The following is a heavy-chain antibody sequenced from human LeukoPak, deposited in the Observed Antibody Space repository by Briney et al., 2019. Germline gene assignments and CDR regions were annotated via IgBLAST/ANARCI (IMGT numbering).Heavy chain of an antibody. Sequence: SETLSLTCAVSGYSISSGNYWGWIRQPPGKGLEWIGSSFYSGTTYYNPSLKSRVTISIDTSKHQVSLNLRSVTAADTAVYYCARAGFDIWGQGTMVTVSS. J-gene: IGHJ3*02. CDR1: GYSISSGNY. CDR3: ARAGFDI. V-gene: IGHV4-38-2*01. CDR2: SFYSGTT.